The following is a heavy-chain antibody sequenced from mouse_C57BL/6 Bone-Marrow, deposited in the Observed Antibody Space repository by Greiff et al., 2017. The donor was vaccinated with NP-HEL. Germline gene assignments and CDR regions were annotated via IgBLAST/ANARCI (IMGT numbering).Heavy chain of an antibody. CDR1: GYTFTSYW. CDR2: IDPNSGGT. CDR3: ARSVHLLLPGNYAMDD. J-gene: IGHJ4*01. Sequence: QVQLQQPGAELVKPGASVKLSCKASGYTFTSYWMHWVKQRPGRGLEWIGRIDPNSGGTKYNAKFKSKATLTVDTPSSTAYMQLSSLTSEDSAVYDWARSVHLLLPGNYAMDDWGQGTSVTVSS. D-gene: IGHD1-1*01. V-gene: IGHV1-72*01.